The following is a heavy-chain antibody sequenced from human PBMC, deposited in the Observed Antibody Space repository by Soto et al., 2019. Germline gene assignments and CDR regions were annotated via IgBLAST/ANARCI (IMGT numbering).Heavy chain of an antibody. V-gene: IGHV1-24*01. CDR1: GYTLTELS. D-gene: IGHD4-17*01. CDR2: FDPEDGET. Sequence: ASVKVSCKVSGYTLTELSMHWVRQAPGKGLEWMGGFDPEDGETIYAQKLQGRVTMTADTSTSTAYMELRSLRSDDTAVYYWARDDYGASFYGMDVWGQGTTVTVSS. J-gene: IGHJ6*02. CDR3: ARDDYGASFYGMDV.